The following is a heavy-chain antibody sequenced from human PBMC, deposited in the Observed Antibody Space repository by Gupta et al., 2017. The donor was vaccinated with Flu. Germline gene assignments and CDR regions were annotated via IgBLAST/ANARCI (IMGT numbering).Heavy chain of an antibody. D-gene: IGHD2-15*01. CDR1: GGSISSGDYY. CDR2: IYYTGST. V-gene: IGHV4-31*03. Sequence: QVQLQESGPELVKPSQTLSLTCTVSGGSISSGDYYWSWIRQHPGKGLEWIGYIYYTGSTFYNPSLKSRVTISIDTSKDQFSLKLTSVTAADTAVYYCARRPLFCSGGGCYSFDYWGQGTLVTVSS. CDR3: ARRPLFCSGGGCYSFDY. J-gene: IGHJ4*02.